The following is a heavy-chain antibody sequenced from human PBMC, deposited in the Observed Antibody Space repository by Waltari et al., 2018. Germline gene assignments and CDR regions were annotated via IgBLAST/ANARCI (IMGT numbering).Heavy chain of an antibody. CDR3: AKMAAKVGAHDAFDI. CDR2: IYANGNT. D-gene: IGHD1-26*01. V-gene: IGHV4-4*07. CDR1: GGSVNSYY. J-gene: IGHJ3*02. Sequence: QVQLQESGPGLIKPSETLSLTCTVSGGSVNSYYWSWIRQPAGKGLEWIGRIYANGNTNYKPSLKTRVTMSEDMSKNQVSLSLTSVTAADTAVYYCAKMAAKVGAHDAFDIWGQGTMVTVSS.